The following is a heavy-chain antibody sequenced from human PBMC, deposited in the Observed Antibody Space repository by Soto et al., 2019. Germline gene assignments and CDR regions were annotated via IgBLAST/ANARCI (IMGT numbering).Heavy chain of an antibody. V-gene: IGHV1-69*02. CDR3: ARTPNYYGSGSYWVWFDP. D-gene: IGHD3-10*01. CDR1: GGTFSSYT. Sequence: QVQLVQSGAEVKKPGSSVKVSCKASGGTFSSYTISWVRQAPGQGLEWMGRIIPILGIANYAQKFQGRVTITADKSTSTAYRELSSLRSEDTAVYYCARTPNYYGSGSYWVWFDPWGQGTLVTVSS. CDR2: IIPILGIA. J-gene: IGHJ5*02.